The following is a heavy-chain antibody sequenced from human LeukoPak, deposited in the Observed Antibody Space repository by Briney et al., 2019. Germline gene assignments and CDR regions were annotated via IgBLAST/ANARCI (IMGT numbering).Heavy chain of an antibody. CDR2: IQTSGST. J-gene: IGHJ6*03. CDR3: ARTWYYYYMDV. CDR1: GGSISSYY. V-gene: IGHV4-4*07. Sequence: RPSGTLSLTCTVSGGSISSYYWNWIRQPAGKGLEWIGRIQTSGSTNYNPSLKSRVTMSVDTSKNQFSLKLSSVTAADTAVYYCARTWYYYYMDVWGKGTTVTISS.